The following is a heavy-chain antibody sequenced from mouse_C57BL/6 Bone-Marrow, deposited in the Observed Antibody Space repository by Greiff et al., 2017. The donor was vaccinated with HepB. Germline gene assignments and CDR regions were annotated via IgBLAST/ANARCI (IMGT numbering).Heavy chain of an antibody. V-gene: IGHV5-4*01. D-gene: IGHD2-4*01. CDR1: GFTFSSYA. Sequence: EVQGVESGGGLVKPGGSLKLSCAASGFTFSSYAMSWVRQTPEKRLEWVATISDGGSYTYYPDNVKGRFTISRDNAKNNLYLQMSHLKSEDTAMYYCARFDSYYFDYWGQGTTLTVSS. CDR2: ISDGGSYT. J-gene: IGHJ2*01. CDR3: ARFDSYYFDY.